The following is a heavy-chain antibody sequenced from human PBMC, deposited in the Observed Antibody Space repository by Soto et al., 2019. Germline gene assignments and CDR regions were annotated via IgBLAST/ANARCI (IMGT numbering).Heavy chain of an antibody. CDR1: GYTFTSYG. V-gene: IGHV1-18*01. D-gene: IGHD3-10*01. CDR3: ARDDEELWFGELLPFNPKTGYYYGMDV. Sequence: ASVKVSCKASGYTFTSYGISWVRQAPGQGLEWMGWISAYNGNTNYAQKLQGRVTMTTDTSTSTAYMELRSLRSDDTALYYCARDDEELWFGELLPFNPKTGYYYGMDVWG. CDR2: ISAYNGNT. J-gene: IGHJ6*02.